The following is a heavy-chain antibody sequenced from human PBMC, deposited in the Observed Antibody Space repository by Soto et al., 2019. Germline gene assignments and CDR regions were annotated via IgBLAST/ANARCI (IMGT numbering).Heavy chain of an antibody. CDR3: VRGQTH. Sequence: PSETLSLTCTVSGGFISSGGYYWSWIRQHPGKGLEWIGYIDYRGSTDYSPSLKSRVTISLDTSKNQFSLTLSSVPAADTAVDFCVRGQTHSVPGT. CDR2: IDYRGST. V-gene: IGHV4-31*03. CDR1: GGFISSGGYY. J-gene: IGHJ4*01.